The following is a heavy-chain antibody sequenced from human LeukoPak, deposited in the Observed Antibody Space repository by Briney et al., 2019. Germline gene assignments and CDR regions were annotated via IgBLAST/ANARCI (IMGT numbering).Heavy chain of an antibody. CDR2: FDPEDGET. CDR3: ATVRRCSGGSCFSNWFDP. D-gene: IGHD2-15*01. J-gene: IGHJ5*02. CDR1: GYTLTELS. Sequence: ASAKVSCKVSGYTLTELSMHWVRQAPGKGLEWMGGFDPEDGETIYAQKFQGRVTMTEDTSTDTAYMELSSLRSEDTAVYYCATVRRCSGGSCFSNWFDPWGQGTLVTVSS. V-gene: IGHV1-24*01.